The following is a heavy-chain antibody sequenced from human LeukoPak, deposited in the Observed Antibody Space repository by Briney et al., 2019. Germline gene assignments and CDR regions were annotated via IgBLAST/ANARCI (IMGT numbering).Heavy chain of an antibody. CDR1: RFTFNTYW. D-gene: IGHD6-19*01. V-gene: IGHV3-74*01. CDR2: INPDGTVT. Sequence: GGALRLSRAACRFTFNTYWMHWVRPAPGKGGVWGSPINPDGTVTTYADSVKGRFTLYRDNAKNLLYMQMKSLKAEDTAVYYCARDSPSGFFDLWGRGTLVTVSS. CDR3: ARDSPSGFFDL. J-gene: IGHJ2*01.